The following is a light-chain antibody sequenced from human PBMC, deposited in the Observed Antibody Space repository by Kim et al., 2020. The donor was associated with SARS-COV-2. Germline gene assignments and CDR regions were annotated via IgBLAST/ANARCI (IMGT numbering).Light chain of an antibody. J-gene: IGLJ3*02. CDR1: EIGIKN. Sequence: APAKAARFTVGGTEIGIKNVHACQQQPGQAPVLVINYDSDRPSGIGERFSGSNSENAATLTISRVEAGDEADYYCQVWDSGSDHGVFGGGTQLTVL. CDR3: QVWDSGSDHGV. V-gene: IGLV3-21*04. CDR2: YDS.